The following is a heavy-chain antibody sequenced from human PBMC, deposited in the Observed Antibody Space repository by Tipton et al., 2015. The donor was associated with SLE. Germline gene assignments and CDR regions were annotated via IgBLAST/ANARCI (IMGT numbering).Heavy chain of an antibody. D-gene: IGHD6-6*01. CDR3: ARRGIAARRDAFDI. V-gene: IGHV4-39*01. J-gene: IGHJ3*02. CDR1: GGPISSSSYY. Sequence: TLSLTCTVSGGPISSSSYYWGWIRQPPGKGLEWIGSIYYSGSTYYNPSLKSRVTISVDTSENQFSLTLSSVTAADTAVYYCARRGIAARRDAFDIWGQGTMVTVSS. CDR2: IYYSGST.